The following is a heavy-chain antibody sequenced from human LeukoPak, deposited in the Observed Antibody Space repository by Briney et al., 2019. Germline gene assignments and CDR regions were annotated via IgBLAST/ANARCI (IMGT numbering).Heavy chain of an antibody. CDR3: ARGRRQRQSPSAFDI. J-gene: IGHJ3*02. V-gene: IGHV4-39*07. CDR1: GGSISSSSYY. Sequence: KASETLSLTCTVSGGSISSSSYYWGWIRQPPGKGLEWIANFYYSRNTYYNPSLKSRVTISVDTSKNKFSLKLSSVTAADTAVYYCARGRRQRQSPSAFDIWGQGTMVTVSS. CDR2: FYYSRNT. D-gene: IGHD1-1*01.